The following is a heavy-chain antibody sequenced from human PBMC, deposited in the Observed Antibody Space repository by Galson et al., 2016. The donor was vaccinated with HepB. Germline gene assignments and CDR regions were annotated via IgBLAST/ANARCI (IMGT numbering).Heavy chain of an antibody. CDR3: ARNFVRGVNPGFDI. D-gene: IGHD3-10*01. J-gene: IGHJ3*02. Sequence: SETLSLTCTVSGGSISSHPYYWGWVRQSPGKALEWIGSIQYSGNTYYNPALSSRVTIFIDTSKNQISLTLTSVTAADTALYSCARNFVRGVNPGFDIWGRGRMVTVPS. CDR1: GGSISSHPYY. V-gene: IGHV4-39*01. CDR2: IQYSGNT.